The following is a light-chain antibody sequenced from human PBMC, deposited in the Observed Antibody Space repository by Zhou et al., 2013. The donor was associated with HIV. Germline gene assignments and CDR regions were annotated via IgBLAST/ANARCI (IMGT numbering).Light chain of an antibody. V-gene: IGKV3-15*01. CDR3: QQYGSSPWT. CDR1: QSIGNN. J-gene: IGKJ1*01. CDR2: GAS. Sequence: EIVMTQSPATLSVSPGERVTLSCRASQSIGNNLAWYQQKPGQAPRLLISGASTRATGIPVRFSGSGSGTEFTLTISSMQSEDFAVYYCQQYGSSPWTFGQGTKVEIK.